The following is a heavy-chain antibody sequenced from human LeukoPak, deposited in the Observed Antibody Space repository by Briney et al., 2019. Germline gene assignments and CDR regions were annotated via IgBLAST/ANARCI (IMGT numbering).Heavy chain of an antibody. Sequence: SETLSLTCTVSGGFISSYYWSWIWQPPGKGLEWIGYIYYSGSTNYNPSLKSRVTISVDTSKNQFSLELSSVTAADTAVYYCARDRSPEHYYDSSHWDYYYGMDVWGQGTTVTVSS. CDR2: IYYSGST. J-gene: IGHJ6*02. D-gene: IGHD3-22*01. CDR1: GGFISSYY. CDR3: ARDRSPEHYYDSSHWDYYYGMDV. V-gene: IGHV4-59*01.